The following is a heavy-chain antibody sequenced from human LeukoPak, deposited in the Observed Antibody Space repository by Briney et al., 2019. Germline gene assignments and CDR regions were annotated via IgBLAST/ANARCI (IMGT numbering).Heavy chain of an antibody. J-gene: IGHJ4*02. V-gene: IGHV3-20*04. Sequence: GGSLRLSCAASGFIFDDYGMSWVRQAPGKGLEWVSSINWSGGSTGYADSVKGRLTISRDKAKNSLYLQMNSLRAEDTALYYCAREKMRYCSSTSCYTPFDYWGQGTLVTVSS. CDR2: INWSGGST. D-gene: IGHD2-2*02. CDR1: GFIFDDYG. CDR3: AREKMRYCSSTSCYTPFDY.